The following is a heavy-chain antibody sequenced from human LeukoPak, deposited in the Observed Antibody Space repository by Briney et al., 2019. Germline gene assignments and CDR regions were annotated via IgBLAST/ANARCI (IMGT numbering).Heavy chain of an antibody. Sequence: GGSLRLSCAASGFTFSNAWMSWVRQAPGKGLEWVGRIKSKTDGGTTDYAAPVKGRFTISRDDSKNTLYLQMNSLKTEDTAVYYCTTHLAVAAAGTSAGYYYYMDVWGKGTTVTVSS. J-gene: IGHJ6*03. CDR1: GFTFSNAW. CDR3: TTHLAVAAAGTSAGYYYYMDV. D-gene: IGHD6-13*01. V-gene: IGHV3-15*01. CDR2: IKSKTDGGTT.